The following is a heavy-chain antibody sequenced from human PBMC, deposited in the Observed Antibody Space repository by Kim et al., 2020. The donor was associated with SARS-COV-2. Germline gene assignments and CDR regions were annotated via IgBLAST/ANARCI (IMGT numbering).Heavy chain of an antibody. Sequence: ASVKVSCKASGYTFTGYYMHWVRQALGQGLEWMGWINPNSGGTNYAQKFQGRVTMTRDTSISTAYMELSRLRSDDTAVYYCARGGTSDYGGNGAAYYYYGMDVWGQGTTVTVSS. V-gene: IGHV1-2*02. D-gene: IGHD4-17*01. CDR3: ARGGTSDYGGNGAAYYYYGMDV. J-gene: IGHJ6*02. CDR1: GYTFTGYY. CDR2: INPNSGGT.